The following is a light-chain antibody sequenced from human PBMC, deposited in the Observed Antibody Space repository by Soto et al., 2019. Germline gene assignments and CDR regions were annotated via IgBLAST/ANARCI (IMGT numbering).Light chain of an antibody. CDR1: SSDVGGYNF. Sequence: QSALTQPASVSGSPGQSITISCSGTSSDVGGYNFVSWYQQHPGKAPKLLIYDVSYRPSGVSDRFSGSKSGNTASLTISGLQAEDEADYYCSSYSTTTTTPRVFGGGTQLTVL. J-gene: IGLJ2*01. CDR2: DVS. CDR3: SSYSTTTTTPRV. V-gene: IGLV2-14*01.